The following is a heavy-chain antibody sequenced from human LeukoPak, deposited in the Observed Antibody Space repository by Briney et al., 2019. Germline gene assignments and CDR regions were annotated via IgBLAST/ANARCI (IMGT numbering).Heavy chain of an antibody. CDR2: IYYSGST. CDR1: GGSISSYY. J-gene: IGHJ3*02. D-gene: IGHD2-21*02. V-gene: IGHV4-59*12. Sequence: PSETLSLTCTVSGGSISSYYWSWIRQPPGKGLEWIGYIYYSGSTNYNPSLKSRVTISVDTSKNQFSLKLSSVTAADTAVYYCARSYCGGDCYSEDAFDIWGQGTMVTVSS. CDR3: ARSYCGGDCYSEDAFDI.